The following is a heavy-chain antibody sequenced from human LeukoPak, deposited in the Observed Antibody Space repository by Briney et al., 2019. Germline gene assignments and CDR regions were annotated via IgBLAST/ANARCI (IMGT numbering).Heavy chain of an antibody. CDR3: ARDGWPAFDF. CDR1: GDGVSSYTAA. V-gene: IGHV6-1*01. D-gene: IGHD2-15*01. J-gene: IGHJ4*02. Sequence: SQTLSLTCAISGDGVSSYTAAWNWIRRSPSRGLEWLGRTFYRSKWYNDYGESVKSRITINPDTSKNQFSLQLNSVTPEDTAVYYCARDGWPAFDFWGQGTLVTVSS. CDR2: TFYRSKWYN.